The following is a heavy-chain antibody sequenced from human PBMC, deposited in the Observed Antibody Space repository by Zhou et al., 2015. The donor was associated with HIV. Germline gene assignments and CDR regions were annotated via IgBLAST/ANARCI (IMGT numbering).Heavy chain of an antibody. V-gene: IGHV1-69*01. CDR1: GGTFSSYA. J-gene: IGHJ3*02. Sequence: QVQLVQSGAEVKKPGSSVKVSCKASGGTFSSYAISWVRQAPGQGLEWMGGIIPIFGTANYAQKFQGRVTITADESTSTAYMELSSLRSEDTAVYYCARSLAYYYGSGSYYKGAFDIWGQGTMVTVSS. CDR2: IIPIFGTA. CDR3: ARSLAYYYGSGSYYKGAFDI. D-gene: IGHD3-10*01.